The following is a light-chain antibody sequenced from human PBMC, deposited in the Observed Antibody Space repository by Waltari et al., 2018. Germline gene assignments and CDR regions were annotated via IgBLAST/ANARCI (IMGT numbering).Light chain of an antibody. CDR1: SGHSSYA. J-gene: IGLJ2*01. Sequence: QVVLTQSPSASASLGASVKLTCTLSSGHSSYAIAWHQQQPEKGPRYLMKVSSAGSHQKGDGIPDRFSGSSSGTERYLTISSVQSEDEADHYCQTWDTGTHVVFGGGTKLTVL. CDR2: VSSAGSH. CDR3: QTWDTGTHVV. V-gene: IGLV4-69*01.